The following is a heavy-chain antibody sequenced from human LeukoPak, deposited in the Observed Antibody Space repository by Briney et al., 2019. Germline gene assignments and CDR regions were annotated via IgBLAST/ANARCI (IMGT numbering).Heavy chain of an antibody. Sequence: SETLSLTCTVSGGSISGYSWSWIRQSPGGGLEWIGYIYYSGDTAYNPSLRSRVTISVDTSKNQFSLKLSSVTAADTAVYYCARVARTTMDLYFDYWGQGTLVTVSS. CDR1: GGSISGYS. V-gene: IGHV4-59*01. CDR2: IYYSGDT. J-gene: IGHJ4*02. CDR3: ARVARTTMDLYFDY. D-gene: IGHD5-18*01.